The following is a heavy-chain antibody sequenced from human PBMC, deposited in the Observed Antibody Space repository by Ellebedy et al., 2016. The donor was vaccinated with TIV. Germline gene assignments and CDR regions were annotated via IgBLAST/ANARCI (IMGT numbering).Heavy chain of an antibody. CDR2: ISVNSGAT. CDR3: ARNYYDSSGSQTINFYYGMDV. D-gene: IGHD3-22*01. V-gene: IGHV1-18*01. CDR1: GYSFNSHG. J-gene: IGHJ6*02. Sequence: ASVKVSCXASGYSFNSHGITWVRQAPGQGLEWMGWISVNSGATNYAQNLQGRVTLTADTSTRTAYLELGSLRSDDTAVYYCARNYYDSSGSQTINFYYGMDVWGQGTTVTVSS.